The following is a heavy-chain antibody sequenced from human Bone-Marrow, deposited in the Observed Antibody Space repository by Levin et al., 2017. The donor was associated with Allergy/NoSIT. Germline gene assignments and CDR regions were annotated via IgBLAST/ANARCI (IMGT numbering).Heavy chain of an antibody. J-gene: IGHJ3*01. CDR1: GFTFSNYA. CDR2: LSGSGVST. Sequence: HPGGSLRLSCAASGFTFSNYAMSWVRQAPGKGLEWVSGLSGSGVSTHSADSVKGRFTISRDNSNNTLFLQMSSLRAEDTAIYYCAKDREVVLAATDYDAFDVWGQGTMVSVSS. CDR3: AKDREVVLAATDYDAFDV. D-gene: IGHD2-15*01. V-gene: IGHV3-23*01.